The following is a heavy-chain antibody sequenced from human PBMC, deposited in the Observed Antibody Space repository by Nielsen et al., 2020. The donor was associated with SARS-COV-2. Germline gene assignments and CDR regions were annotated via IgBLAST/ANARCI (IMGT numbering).Heavy chain of an antibody. D-gene: IGHD2-15*01. CDR2: ISSSSSYT. CDR3: ARYCSGGSCYYYYGMDV. J-gene: IGHJ6*02. V-gene: IGHV3-11*03. Sequence: RQAPGKGLEWVSYISSSSSYTNYADSVKGRFTISRDNAKNSLYLQMNSLRAEDTAVYYCARYCSGGSCYYYYGMDVWGQGTTVTVSS.